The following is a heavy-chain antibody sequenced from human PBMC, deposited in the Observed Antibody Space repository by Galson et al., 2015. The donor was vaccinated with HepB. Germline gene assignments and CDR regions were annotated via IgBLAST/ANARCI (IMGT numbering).Heavy chain of an antibody. CDR1: GFTFSSYG. D-gene: IGHD2-2*01. CDR2: IWYDGSNK. V-gene: IGHV3-33*01. CDR3: ARGDWDIVVVPAAMNWFDP. J-gene: IGHJ5*02. Sequence: AASGFTFSSYGMHWVRQAPGKGLEWVAVIWYDGSNKYYADSVKGRFTISRDNSKNTLYLQMNSLRAEDTAVYYCARGDWDIVVVPAAMNWFDPWGQGTLVTVSS.